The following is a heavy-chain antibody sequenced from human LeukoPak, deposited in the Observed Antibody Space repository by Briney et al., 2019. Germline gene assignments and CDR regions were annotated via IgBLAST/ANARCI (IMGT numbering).Heavy chain of an antibody. Sequence: GRSLRLSCAASGFTFSSYWMSWVRQAPGKGLEWLANIKQDGSEKYYVDSVKGRFTISRDNAKNSLYLQMNSLRDEDTAVYHCARDLLEMATVWGQGTLVTVSS. CDR2: IKQDGSEK. V-gene: IGHV3-7*04. D-gene: IGHD5-24*01. CDR3: ARDLLEMATV. J-gene: IGHJ4*02. CDR1: GFTFSSYW.